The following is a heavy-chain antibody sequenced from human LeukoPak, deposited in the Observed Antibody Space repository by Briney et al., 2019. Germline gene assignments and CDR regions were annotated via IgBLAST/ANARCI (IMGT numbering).Heavy chain of an antibody. J-gene: IGHJ4*02. D-gene: IGHD1/OR15-1a*01. Sequence: ALVKVSCKASGYTFTGYYIHWVRQAPGQGLEWMGWINPNSGGTNYAQKFQGGVTMTRDTSISTTYMELSSLTSDDTAMYYCARGSANNGAGPKRAFENWGQGTLVTVSS. CDR3: ARGSANNGAGPKRAFEN. CDR1: GYTFTGYY. CDR2: INPNSGGT. V-gene: IGHV1-2*02.